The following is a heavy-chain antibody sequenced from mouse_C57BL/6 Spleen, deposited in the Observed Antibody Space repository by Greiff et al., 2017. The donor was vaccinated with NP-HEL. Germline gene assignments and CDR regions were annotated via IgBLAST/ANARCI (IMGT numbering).Heavy chain of an antibody. J-gene: IGHJ3*01. CDR3: ARPGQLGAWFAY. V-gene: IGHV5-17*01. Sequence: EVKVVESGEGLVKPGGSLKLSCAASGFTFSDYGMHWVRQAPEKGLEWVAYISSGSSTIYYADTVKGRFTISRDNAKNTLFLQMTSLRSEDTAMYYCARPGQLGAWFAYWGQGTLVTVSA. CDR2: ISSGSSTI. CDR1: GFTFSDYG. D-gene: IGHD3-2*01.